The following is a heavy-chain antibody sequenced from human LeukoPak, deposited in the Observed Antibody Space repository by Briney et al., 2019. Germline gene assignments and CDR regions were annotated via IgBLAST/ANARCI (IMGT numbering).Heavy chain of an antibody. V-gene: IGHV1-8*01. D-gene: IGHD2-2*01. CDR2: MNPNSGNT. CDR3: ARTRYCSSTSCLTPYYYYYYMDV. CDR1: GYTFTSYD. J-gene: IGHJ6*03. Sequence: ASVKVSCKASGYTFTSYDINWVRQATGQGLEWMGWMNPNSGNTGYAQEFQGGVTMTRNTSISTAYMELSSLRSEDTAVYYCARTRYCSSTSCLTPYYYYYYMDVWGKGTTVTVSS.